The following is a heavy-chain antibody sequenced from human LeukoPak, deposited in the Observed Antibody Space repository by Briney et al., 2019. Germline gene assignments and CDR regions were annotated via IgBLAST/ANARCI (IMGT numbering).Heavy chain of an antibody. J-gene: IGHJ3*02. CDR3: ARDTDAFDI. CDR2: ISSSTSYM. CDR1: GFTFSSFS. Sequence: GGSLRLSCAASGFTFSSFSMNWVRQAPGKGLEWVSSISSSTSYMYYVDSVKGRFTISRDNAKNSLYLQINGLRAEDTGIYYCARDTDAFDIWGRGTMVTVSS. V-gene: IGHV3-21*01.